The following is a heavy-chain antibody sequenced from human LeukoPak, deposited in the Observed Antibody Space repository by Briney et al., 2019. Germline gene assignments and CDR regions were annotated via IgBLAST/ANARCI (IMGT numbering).Heavy chain of an antibody. CDR3: AAAVDSSGYYYRALFDY. V-gene: IGHV1-58*01. Sequence: GASVKVSCKASGFTFTSSAVQWVRQARGQRLEGIGWIVVGSGNTNYAQKFQERVTITRDMSTSTAYMELSSLRSEDTAVYYCAAAVDSSGYYYRALFDYWGQGTLVTVSS. J-gene: IGHJ4*02. CDR2: IVVGSGNT. CDR1: GFTFTSSA. D-gene: IGHD3-22*01.